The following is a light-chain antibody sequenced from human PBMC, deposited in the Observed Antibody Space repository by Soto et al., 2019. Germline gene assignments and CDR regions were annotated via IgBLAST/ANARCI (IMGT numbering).Light chain of an antibody. J-gene: IGLJ1*01. Sequence: QSVLTQPPSGSAAPGQKVTISCSGGSSNIGGKSVSWYQQLPGTAPKLLIYDDNKRPSGIPDRFSGSKSGTSATLGITGLQTGDAADYYCGSWDSSLSAYVFGNGTKV. CDR1: SSNIGGKS. CDR3: GSWDSSLSAYV. CDR2: DDN. V-gene: IGLV1-51*01.